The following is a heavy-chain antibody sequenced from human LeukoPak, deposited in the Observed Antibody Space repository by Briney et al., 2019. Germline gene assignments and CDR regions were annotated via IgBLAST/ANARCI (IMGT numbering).Heavy chain of an antibody. V-gene: IGHV3-21*04. CDR2: ISSSSSYI. CDR3: AKDTASQRWLQLPSDY. CDR1: GFTFSSYS. Sequence: GGSLRLSCAASGFTFSSYSMNWVRQAPGKGLEWVSSISSSSSYIYYADSVKGRFTISRDNAKNSLYLQMNSLRAEDTAVYYCAKDTASQRWLQLPSDYWGQGTLVTVSS. J-gene: IGHJ4*02. D-gene: IGHD5-24*01.